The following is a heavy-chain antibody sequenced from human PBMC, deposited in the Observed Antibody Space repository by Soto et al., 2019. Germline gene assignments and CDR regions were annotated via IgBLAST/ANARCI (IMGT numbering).Heavy chain of an antibody. CDR3: AREFPSLSSSWREYFHH. J-gene: IGHJ1*01. CDR1: GYTFTDYV. CDR2: INAGNGKT. D-gene: IGHD6-13*01. Sequence: QVQLVQSGAEVKKPGASVKVSCKASGYTFTDYVMHWVRQAPGQRLEWMGWINAGNGKTKYSQKFQGRVTITRDTSANTVYMGLSSLNSEDTAVYYCAREFPSLSSSWREYFHHWGQGTLVTVSS. V-gene: IGHV1-3*01.